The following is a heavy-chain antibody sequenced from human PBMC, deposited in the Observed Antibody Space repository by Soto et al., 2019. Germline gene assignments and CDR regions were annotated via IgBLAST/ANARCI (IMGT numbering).Heavy chain of an antibody. D-gene: IGHD3-10*01. J-gene: IGHJ4*02. Sequence: QVQLQESGPGLMKPSETLSLTCTVSGGSITSDYWIWIRQPPGKGLEWIGYIYYSGNTNFNPSLKSRATISGDTSKKQFSLNLSSVTAADTAVYYCARHFRRDSVSTPFDFWGQGTLVTVSS. V-gene: IGHV4-59*08. CDR1: GGSITSDY. CDR2: IYYSGNT. CDR3: ARHFRRDSVSTPFDF.